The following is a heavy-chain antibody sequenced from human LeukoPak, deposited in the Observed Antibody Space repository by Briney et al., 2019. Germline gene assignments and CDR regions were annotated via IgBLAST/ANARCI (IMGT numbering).Heavy chain of an antibody. D-gene: IGHD3-10*01. CDR2: INPNSGDT. CDR1: GYTFTDYY. V-gene: IGHV1-2*02. Sequence: GASVKVSCKSSGYTFTDYYMHWVRQAPGQGLEWMGWINPNSGDTSSAQKFQGRVTMTRDTSTTTAYMELSRLRSDDTAVYYCARSYGSVRRDAFYIWGLGTMVIVSS. J-gene: IGHJ3*02. CDR3: ARSYGSVRRDAFYI.